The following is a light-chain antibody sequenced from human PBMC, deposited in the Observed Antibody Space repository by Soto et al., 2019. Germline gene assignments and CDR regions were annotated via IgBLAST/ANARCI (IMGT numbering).Light chain of an antibody. Sequence: QSVLTQPPSASGTPGQRVTISCSGGSSNIGRNSVYWYQQLPGSAAKLLIHTDDQRPSGVPDRFSGSKSGTSASLAISGLRSEDDADYYCATWDDSLRGRLFGGGTKLTVL. J-gene: IGLJ2*01. V-gene: IGLV1-47*02. CDR1: SSNIGRNS. CDR2: TDD. CDR3: ATWDDSLRGRL.